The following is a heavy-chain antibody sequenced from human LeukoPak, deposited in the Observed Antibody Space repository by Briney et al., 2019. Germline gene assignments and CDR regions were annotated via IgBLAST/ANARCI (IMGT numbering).Heavy chain of an antibody. CDR3: AKKIDSGSYPLDY. J-gene: IGHJ4*02. V-gene: IGHV3-11*01. Sequence: GGSLRLSCAASGFTFSDYYMSWIRQAPGKGLEWVSYISNTGITRHYADSVRGRFTISRDNSKSTLYLQMTSLRAEDTGVYYCAKKIDSGSYPLDYWGQGTLVTISS. CDR1: GFTFSDYY. CDR2: ISNTGITR. D-gene: IGHD3-10*01.